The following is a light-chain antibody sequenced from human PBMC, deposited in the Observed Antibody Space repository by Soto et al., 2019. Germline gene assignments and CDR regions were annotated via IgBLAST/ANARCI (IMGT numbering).Light chain of an antibody. J-gene: IGKJ1*01. V-gene: IGKV1-39*01. CDR1: HDINTY. CDR3: QQSYSSPPT. CDR2: TAS. Sequence: DIQMTQSPSSVSASVGDTVTITCRASHDINTYLGWYQQKPGKAPRLLIYTASSLQSGVPSRCSGSRSGPDFTLTISSLQPDDFETYYYQQSYSSPPTLGQGTKVDIK.